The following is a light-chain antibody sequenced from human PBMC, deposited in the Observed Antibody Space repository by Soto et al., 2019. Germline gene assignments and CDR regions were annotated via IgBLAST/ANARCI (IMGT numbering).Light chain of an antibody. J-gene: IGLJ1*01. V-gene: IGLV1-44*01. CDR2: SYD. Sequence: QSVLTQPPSASGTPGQRVTISCSTSSSNLGDNTVNWYQHVPGTAPKLLIYSYDQRPSGVPDRFSGSRSGTSVSLAISGLQSEDEADYYCAAWDATLDGYVFGTGTKLTVL. CDR1: SSNLGDNT. CDR3: AAWDATLDGYV.